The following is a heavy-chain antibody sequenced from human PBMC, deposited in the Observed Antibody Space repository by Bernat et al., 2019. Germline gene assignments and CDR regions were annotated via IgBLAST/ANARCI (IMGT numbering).Heavy chain of an antibody. Sequence: QVQLVQSGAEVKKPGASVKVSCKASGYTFTSYGISWVRQAPGQGLEWMGWISAYNGNTNYAQKLQGRVTMTTDTSTSTAYMELRSLRSDDTAVYYCARDYYYYDSSDYSSTSPGRFDYWGQGTLVTVSS. CDR1: GYTFTSYG. V-gene: IGHV1-18*01. CDR2: ISAYNGNT. CDR3: ARDYYYYDSSDYSSTSPGRFDY. D-gene: IGHD3-22*01. J-gene: IGHJ4*02.